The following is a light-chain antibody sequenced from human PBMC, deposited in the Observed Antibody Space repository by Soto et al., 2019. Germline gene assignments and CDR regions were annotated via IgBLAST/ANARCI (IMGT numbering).Light chain of an antibody. CDR3: QQYNNWPPTWT. CDR2: DAS. V-gene: IGKV3-15*01. Sequence: EVVMTQSPATLSVSPGERATLSCRASQTIGSNLAWYQQKPGQPPRLLIYDASTRATDIPARFTGSGSGTEFTLTISILQSADFAFYFCQQYNNWPPTWTFGQGTKVDIK. J-gene: IGKJ1*01. CDR1: QTIGSN.